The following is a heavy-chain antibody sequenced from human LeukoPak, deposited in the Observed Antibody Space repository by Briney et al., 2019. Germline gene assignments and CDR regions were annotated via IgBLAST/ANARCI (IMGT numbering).Heavy chain of an antibody. Sequence: GRSLRLSCAASGFTFSSYAMHWVRQAPGKGLEWVAVISYDGSNKYYADSVKGRFTISRDNSKNTLYLQMNSLRAEDTAVYCCATSLPGYYGMDVWGQGTTVTVSS. CDR1: GFTFSSYA. J-gene: IGHJ6*02. V-gene: IGHV3-30-3*01. CDR3: ATSLPGYYGMDV. CDR2: ISYDGSNK.